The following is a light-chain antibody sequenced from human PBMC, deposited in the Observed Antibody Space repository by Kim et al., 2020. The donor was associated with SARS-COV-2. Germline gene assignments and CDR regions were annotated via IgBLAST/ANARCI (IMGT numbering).Light chain of an antibody. CDR3: SPRDSNGNNYV. V-gene: IGLV3-19*01. CDR1: NLIRYY. CDR2: GKN. Sequence: ASGHKTSTTCRGDNLIRYYSSWCQQQQRHAPLVVIYGKNNRPSGIPDRLSGASSADTAALTTTGGQAEDEADYYCSPRDSNGNNYVFGSGTKVTVL. J-gene: IGLJ1*01.